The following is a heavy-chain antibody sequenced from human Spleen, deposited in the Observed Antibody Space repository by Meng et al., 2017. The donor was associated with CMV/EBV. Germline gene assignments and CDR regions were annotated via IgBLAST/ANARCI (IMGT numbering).Heavy chain of an antibody. CDR1: GGSISSSNW. V-gene: IGHV4-4*02. J-gene: IGHJ4*02. CDR2: IYHSGRT. Sequence: GSLRLSCGVSGGSISSSNWWSWVRQPPGKGLEWIGEIYHSGRTNYNPSLKSRVTMSVDKSKNQFSLKLTSVTAADTAVYYCARVKLGRGWGELLHYFDNWGQGTLVTVSS. D-gene: IGHD1-26*01. CDR3: ARVKLGRGWGELLHYFDN.